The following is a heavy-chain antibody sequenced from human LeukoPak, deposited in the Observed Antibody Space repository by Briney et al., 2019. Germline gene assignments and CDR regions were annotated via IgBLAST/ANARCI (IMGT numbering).Heavy chain of an antibody. CDR3: ARLCELLSNERYYYYYYMDV. CDR1: GGSISSYY. Sequence: SETLSLTCTVSGGSISSYYWSWIRQPPGKGLEWIGYIYYSGSTNYNPSLKSRVTISVDTSKNQFSLKLSSVTAADTAVYYCARLCELLSNERYYYYYYMDVWGKGTTVTVSS. CDR2: IYYSGST. V-gene: IGHV4-59*08. J-gene: IGHJ6*03. D-gene: IGHD5/OR15-5a*01.